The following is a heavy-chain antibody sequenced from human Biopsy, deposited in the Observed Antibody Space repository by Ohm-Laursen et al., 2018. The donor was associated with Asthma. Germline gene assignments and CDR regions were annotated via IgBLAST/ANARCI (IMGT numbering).Heavy chain of an antibody. D-gene: IGHD2-21*02. CDR3: ARGISRVTGLFDHFDS. V-gene: IGHV4-59*01. CDR1: GGSFSSNY. J-gene: IGHJ4*02. CDR2: IYYSGST. Sequence: SQTLSLTCPVYGGSFSSNYWSWIRQPPGKGLEWIGHIYYSGSTNYQPSLKSRVTISVDTSKNQFSLKLRSVTAADAAVYYCARGISRVTGLFDHFDSWGQGTLVTVSS.